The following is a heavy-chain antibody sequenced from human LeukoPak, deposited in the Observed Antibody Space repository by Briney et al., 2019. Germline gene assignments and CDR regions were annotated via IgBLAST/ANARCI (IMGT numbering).Heavy chain of an antibody. V-gene: IGHV4-38-2*02. CDR1: GYSISTGYY. J-gene: IGHJ5*02. Sequence: SETLSLTCTVSGYSISTGYYWGWIRQPPGKGLEWIAIIYHSGSTYYNLPLKSRVTISVDTSKNQFSLRLSSVTAADTAVYYCARDGRIRFPVTNWFDPWGQGTLVTVSS. CDR3: ARDGRIRFPVTNWFDP. CDR2: IYHSGST. D-gene: IGHD3-3*01.